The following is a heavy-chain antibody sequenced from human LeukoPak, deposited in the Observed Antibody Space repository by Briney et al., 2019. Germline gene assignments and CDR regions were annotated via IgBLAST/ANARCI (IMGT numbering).Heavy chain of an antibody. CDR3: ARSYCSSTSCYRGGGNAFDI. CDR1: RYTFTSYG. Sequence: ASVKVSCKASRYTFTSYGISWVRQAPGQGLEWMGWISAYNSNTNYAQKLQGRVTMTTDTSTSTAYMELRSLRSDDTAVYYCARSYCSSTSCYRGGGNAFDIWGQGTVVTVSS. CDR2: ISAYNSNT. V-gene: IGHV1-18*01. J-gene: IGHJ3*02. D-gene: IGHD2-2*02.